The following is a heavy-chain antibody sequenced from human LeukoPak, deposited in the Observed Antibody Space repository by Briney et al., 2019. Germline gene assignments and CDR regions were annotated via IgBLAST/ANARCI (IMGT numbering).Heavy chain of an antibody. CDR1: GFTFSSYA. J-gene: IGHJ4*02. CDR3: AKEHSSQHYYDSSGYYYGDFDY. D-gene: IGHD3-22*01. V-gene: IGHV3-23*01. Sequence: GGSLRLSCAASGFTFSSYAMSWVRQAPGKGLEWVSAISGSGGSTYYADSVKGRFTISRDNSKNTLYLQMNSLRAEDTAVYYCAKEHSSQHYYDSSGYYYGDFDYWGQGTLVTVSS. CDR2: ISGSGGST.